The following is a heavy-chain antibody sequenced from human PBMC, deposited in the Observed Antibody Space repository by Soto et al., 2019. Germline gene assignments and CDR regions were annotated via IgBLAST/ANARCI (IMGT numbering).Heavy chain of an antibody. CDR3: ARHVSGAYSGNITRIPWLDH. Sequence: PSETLSLTCTVTVDSISSSSYYWGWVRQAPGKGLEWIGSIYYSGDTYYNPSLKSRVTKSVDTSKNQFSLKLSSVTAAETDVYYFARHVSGAYSGNITRIPWLDHWGKGTLDTVSS. CDR2: IYYSGDT. J-gene: IGHJ5*02. V-gene: IGHV4-39*01. CDR1: VDSISSSSYY. D-gene: IGHD1-26*01.